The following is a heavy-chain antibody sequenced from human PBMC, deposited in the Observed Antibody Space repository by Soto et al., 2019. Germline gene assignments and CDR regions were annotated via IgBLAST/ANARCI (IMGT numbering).Heavy chain of an antibody. CDR3: ASGSAWFSPEY. V-gene: IGHV1-3*01. CDR1: GYTFTSYP. J-gene: IGHJ4*02. D-gene: IGHD6-19*01. CDR2: INAGNGNT. Sequence: QVQLVQSGTEVKKPGASVKVSCKASGYTFTSYPMHWVRQAPGQRLEWMAWINAGNGNTKYSQKFQGRVIVTRDTTASTAYMELSSLQSEDTAVFYCASGSAWFSPEYWGQGTLVTVSS.